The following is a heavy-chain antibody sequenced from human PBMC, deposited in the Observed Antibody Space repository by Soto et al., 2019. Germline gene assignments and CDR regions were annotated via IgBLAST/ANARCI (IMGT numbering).Heavy chain of an antibody. Sequence: QLQLQESGSGLVRPSQTLSLTCAVSGGSISSGGYSWNWIRQPPGKGLEWIGYIYHSGSTLYNPALKRRVTISVDKSKDQFSLQLPSVTAADTAVYYCSRDQLEGNWFDPWGQGTLVTVSS. V-gene: IGHV4-30-2*01. J-gene: IGHJ5*02. CDR1: GGSISSGGYS. CDR3: SRDQLEGNWFDP. CDR2: IYHSGST. D-gene: IGHD1-1*01.